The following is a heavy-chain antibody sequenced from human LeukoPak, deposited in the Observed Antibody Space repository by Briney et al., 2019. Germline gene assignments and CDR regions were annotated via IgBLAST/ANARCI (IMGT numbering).Heavy chain of an antibody. D-gene: IGHD3-22*01. CDR3: AKGHISGYYFDAFVI. J-gene: IGHJ3*02. V-gene: IGHV3-23*01. CDR1: GFTFSIYA. Sequence: GGSLRLSCAASGFTFSIYAMSWVRRAPGKGLEWASAISGSGGSTYYADSVKGRFTISRDNSKNTLYLQVNSLRAEDTAVYYCAKGHISGYYFDAFVIWGQGTMVTVSS. CDR2: ISGSGGST.